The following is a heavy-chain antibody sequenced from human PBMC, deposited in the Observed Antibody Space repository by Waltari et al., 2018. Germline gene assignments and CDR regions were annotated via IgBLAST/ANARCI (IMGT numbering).Heavy chain of an antibody. Sequence: QVQLQQWGAGLLKPSETLSLTCAVYGGSFSGYYWSWLRQPPGKGLEWIGEINHSGSTNYNPSLKSRVTISVDTSKNQFSLKLSSVTAADTAVYYCARLITVTSLKGWFVPWGQGTLVTVSS. D-gene: IGHD4-17*01. CDR3: ARLITVTSLKGWFVP. J-gene: IGHJ5*02. CDR1: GGSFSGYY. V-gene: IGHV4-34*01. CDR2: INHSGST.